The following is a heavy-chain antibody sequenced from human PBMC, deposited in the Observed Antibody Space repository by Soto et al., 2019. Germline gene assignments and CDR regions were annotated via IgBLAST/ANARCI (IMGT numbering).Heavy chain of an antibody. V-gene: IGHV1-18*01. J-gene: IGHJ4*02. CDR1: GYTFTSYG. CDR2: ISAYNGNT. Sequence: QVHLVQSGAEVKKPGASVKVSCKASGYTFTSYGIAWMRQAPGQGLEWMGWISAYNGNTDYAQKLHGRVTMTSDTSTGTAYMELGSLRSDDTAAYYCARAVATIPLWFPDYWGQGTLVTVSS. CDR3: ARAVATIPLWFPDY. D-gene: IGHD5-12*01.